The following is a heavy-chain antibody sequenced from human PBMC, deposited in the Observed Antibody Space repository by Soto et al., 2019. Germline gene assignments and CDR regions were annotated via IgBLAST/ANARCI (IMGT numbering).Heavy chain of an antibody. CDR2: ISSDGRQQ. CDR1: AFTFRSYG. J-gene: IGHJ4*02. CDR3: TRDAQPLSNYSGGGFAF. Sequence: QVQLVESGGGVVQPGNSLRLSCAGSAFTFRSYGMHWVRQAPGKGLEWVAVISSDGRQQFYGESVKGRFNMSRDNSKNILFLEMTSLRPEDTAIYFCTRDAQPLSNYSGGGFAFWGQGTLVTVSS. V-gene: IGHV3-30*03. D-gene: IGHD6-19*01.